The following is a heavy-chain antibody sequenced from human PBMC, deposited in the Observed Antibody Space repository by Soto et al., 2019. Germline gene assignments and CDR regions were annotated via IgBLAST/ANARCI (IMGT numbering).Heavy chain of an antibody. V-gene: IGHV3-15*01. CDR3: TTDCSGGSCYPGAHYYYYGMDV. Sequence: PVGSLRLSCAASGFSFSYAWMSWVRQAPGKGLEWVGRGKSKTDGGTTDYAAPVKGRFTISRDDSKTTVYLQMNSLKTEDTAVYYCTTDCSGGSCYPGAHYYYYGMDVWGPGTTVTVSS. CDR2: GKSKTDGGTT. J-gene: IGHJ6*02. D-gene: IGHD2-15*01. CDR1: GFSFSYAW.